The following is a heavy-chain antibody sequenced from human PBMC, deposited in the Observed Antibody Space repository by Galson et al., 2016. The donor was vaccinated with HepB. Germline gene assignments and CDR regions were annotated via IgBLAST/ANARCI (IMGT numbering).Heavy chain of an antibody. J-gene: IGHJ4*02. Sequence: SETLSLTCTVSGGSISSTSYYWGWIRQPPGKGLEWIGSIYFSGSTYFNPSLKSRVTISVDTSKNQFSLKLSSVTATDTAVYYCARQSDGEGVGLDYWGQGTLVTVSS. CDR2: IYFSGST. CDR1: GGSISSTSYY. CDR3: ARQSDGEGVGLDY. V-gene: IGHV4-39*01. D-gene: IGHD3-10*01.